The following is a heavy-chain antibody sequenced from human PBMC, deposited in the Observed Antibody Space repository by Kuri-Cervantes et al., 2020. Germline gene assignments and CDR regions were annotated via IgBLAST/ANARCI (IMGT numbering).Heavy chain of an antibody. V-gene: IGHV3-23*01. Sequence: GGSLRLSCAVSGGSISSGGYSWSWIRQPPGKGLEWVSAISGSGGSTYYADSVKGRFTISRDNSKNTLYLQMNSLRAEDTAVYYCAKGGSGWYYFDYWGQGTLVTVSS. CDR1: GGSISSGGYS. J-gene: IGHJ4*02. CDR2: ISGSGGST. CDR3: AKGGSGWYYFDY. D-gene: IGHD6-19*01.